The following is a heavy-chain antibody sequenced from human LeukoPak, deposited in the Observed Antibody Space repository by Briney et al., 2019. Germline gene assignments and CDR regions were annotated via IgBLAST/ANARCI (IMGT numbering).Heavy chain of an antibody. J-gene: IGHJ4*02. V-gene: IGHV3-23*01. CDR3: ANDSITCVLRFCAHLSYQLDY. CDR2: INGSGGST. D-gene: IGHD3-3*01. Sequence: GGSLRLSCAASGFTFSSYAMSWVRQAPGKGLEWVSGINGSGGSTYYAHSVKGRFTISRDNSKNTLYLQMNSLSAEDTAVYYSANDSITCVLRFCAHLSYQLDYWGKGTLVTVSS. CDR1: GFTFSSYA.